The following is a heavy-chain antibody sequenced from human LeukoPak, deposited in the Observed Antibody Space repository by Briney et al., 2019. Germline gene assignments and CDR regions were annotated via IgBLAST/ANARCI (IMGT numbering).Heavy chain of an antibody. D-gene: IGHD5-18*01. J-gene: IGHJ4*02. CDR3: ANGYNYAIGAY. Sequence: GGSLRLSCAASGFTFSSYGMHWVRQAPGKGLEWVAFVQYDGSKIYYADSVKGRFTISRDTSKNTLYLQLNSLRPDDTAVYFCANGYNYAIGAYWGQGTLVTVSS. CDR2: VQYDGSKI. V-gene: IGHV3-30*02. CDR1: GFTFSSYG.